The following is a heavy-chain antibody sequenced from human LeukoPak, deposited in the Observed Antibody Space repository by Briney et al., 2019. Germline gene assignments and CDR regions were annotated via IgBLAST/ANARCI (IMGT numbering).Heavy chain of an antibody. J-gene: IGHJ4*02. V-gene: IGHV4-4*07. CDR2: IYTSGST. D-gene: IGHD5-12*01. CDR3: ARGGLYSGYDYDFDY. CDR1: GGSISSYY. Sequence: KASETLSLTCTVSGGSISSYYWSWIRQPAGKGLGWIGRIYTSGSTNYNPSLKSRVTMSVDTSKNQFSLKLSSVTAADTAVYYWARGGLYSGYDYDFDYWGQGTLVTVSS.